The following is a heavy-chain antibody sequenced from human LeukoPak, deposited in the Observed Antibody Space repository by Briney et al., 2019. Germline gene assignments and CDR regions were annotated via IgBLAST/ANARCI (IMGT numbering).Heavy chain of an antibody. CDR3: ARVARYYDGYGY. J-gene: IGHJ4*02. Sequence: ASVKVSCKASGYTFTGYYMHWVRQAPGQGLEGMGWINPNSGGTNYAQKFQGRVTMTRDTSISTAYMELSRLRSDDTAVYYCARVARYYDGYGYWGQGTLVTVSS. D-gene: IGHD3-22*01. CDR2: INPNSGGT. V-gene: IGHV1-2*02. CDR1: GYTFTGYY.